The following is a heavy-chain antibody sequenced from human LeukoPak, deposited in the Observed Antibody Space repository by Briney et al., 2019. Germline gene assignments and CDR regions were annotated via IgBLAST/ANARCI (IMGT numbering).Heavy chain of an antibody. J-gene: IGHJ4*02. Sequence: NASETLSLXCTVSGASISSYYWSWVRQPPGKGLEWIGYIYYSGSTNYNPSLKSRVTISVDTSKNQFSLKLSSVTAADTAVYYCARASSWSGYYELGYWGQGTLVTVSS. CDR3: ARASSWSGYYELGY. CDR2: IYYSGST. CDR1: GASISSYY. D-gene: IGHD3-3*01. V-gene: IGHV4-59*01.